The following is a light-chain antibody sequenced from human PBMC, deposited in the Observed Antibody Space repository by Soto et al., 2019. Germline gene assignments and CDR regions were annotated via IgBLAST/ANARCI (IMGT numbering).Light chain of an antibody. J-gene: IGKJ1*01. Sequence: EIVLTQSPGSLSLSPGQRATLSCRASQSVDSTFFAWYQKKPGQAPRLLIYGASKRDTGVPDRFSGRGSGTDFTLTISRLEPEDIAVYYCQQYMSSVTFGQGTKVEI. CDR3: QQYMSSVT. CDR1: QSVDSTF. CDR2: GAS. V-gene: IGKV3-20*01.